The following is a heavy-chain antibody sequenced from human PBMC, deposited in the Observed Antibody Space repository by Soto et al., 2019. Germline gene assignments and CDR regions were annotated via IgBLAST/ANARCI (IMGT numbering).Heavy chain of an antibody. CDR1: GFTFSSYG. Sequence: QVQLLESGGGVVQPGRSLRLSCAASGFTFSSYGMHWVRQAPGKGLEWVAVIWNDGSNKYYADSVKGRFTISRDNSKNTLYLQMKRMRAEDTAVYYCASEYCSGGSCYYDGMDVWGQGTTVTVSS. J-gene: IGHJ6*02. CDR3: ASEYCSGGSCYYDGMDV. V-gene: IGHV3-33*01. D-gene: IGHD2-15*01. CDR2: IWNDGSNK.